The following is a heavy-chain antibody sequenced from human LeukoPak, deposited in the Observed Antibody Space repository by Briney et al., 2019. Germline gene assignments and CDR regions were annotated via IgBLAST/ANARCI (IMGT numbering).Heavy chain of an antibody. CDR2: ISGSGGST. CDR1: GFTVSTNY. J-gene: IGHJ3*02. V-gene: IGHV3-23*01. Sequence: LPGGFLRLSCTASGFTVSTNYMSWVRQAPGKGLEWVSAISGSGGSTYYADSVKGRFTISRDNSKNTLYLQMNSLRAEDTAVYYCAKGNQWELRPLYAFDIWGQGTMVTVSS. CDR3: AKGNQWELRPLYAFDI. D-gene: IGHD1-26*01.